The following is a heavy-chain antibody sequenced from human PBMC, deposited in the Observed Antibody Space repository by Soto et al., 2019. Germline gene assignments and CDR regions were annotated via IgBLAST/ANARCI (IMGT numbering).Heavy chain of an antibody. Sequence: EVQLVESGGGLVQPGGSLRLSCAAAGFTFSNYDMHWVRQVTGKGLEWVSGITTAGDTYYPGSVKGRFTISIEKAKNSLYLQMNSLSAGDTAVYYCARELHGGSYGMDVWGQGTTVTASS. J-gene: IGHJ6*02. V-gene: IGHV3-13*01. CDR1: GFTFSNYD. CDR2: ITTAGDT. CDR3: ARELHGGSYGMDV.